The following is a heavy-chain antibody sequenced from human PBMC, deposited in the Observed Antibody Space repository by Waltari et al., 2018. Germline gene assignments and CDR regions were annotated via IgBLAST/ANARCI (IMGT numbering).Heavy chain of an antibody. CDR3: VKEGVPTPGNWYFDL. V-gene: IGHV3-13*01. CDR2: IDSAGHT. J-gene: IGHJ2*01. D-gene: IGHD1-1*01. Sequence: EVPLVESVGGLVQPGGSLRLSCAASVFTFSSYDRHWVRQVTGKRLEWVSAIDSAGHTSFADSVTGRFTISRENAKNSMYLQMNSLTAGDTAVYYCVKEGVPTPGNWYFDLWGRGTLVTVSS. CDR1: VFTFSSYD.